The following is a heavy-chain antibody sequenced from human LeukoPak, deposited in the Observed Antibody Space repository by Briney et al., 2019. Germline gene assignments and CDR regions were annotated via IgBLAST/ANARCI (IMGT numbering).Heavy chain of an antibody. J-gene: IGHJ6*03. CDR3: ARNSGITIFGVVSSGYYMDV. CDR1: GGTFSSYA. D-gene: IGHD3-3*01. Sequence: SVKVPCKASGGTFSSYAISWVRQAPGQGLEWMGGIIPIFGTANYAQKFQGRVTITTDESTSTAYMELSSLRSEDTAVYYCARNSGITIFGVVSSGYYMDVWCKGTTVTVSS. CDR2: IIPIFGTA. V-gene: IGHV1-69*05.